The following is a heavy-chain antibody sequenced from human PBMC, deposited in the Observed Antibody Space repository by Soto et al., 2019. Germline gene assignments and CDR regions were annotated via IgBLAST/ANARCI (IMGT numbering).Heavy chain of an antibody. J-gene: IGHJ4*02. CDR1: GSTFSGYG. D-gene: IGHD5-12*01. V-gene: IGHV3-30*03. CDR2: ISYDGSNK. Sequence: GGSLRRSCRASGSTFSGYGMHGVGQAPGKGLEWVAVISYDGSNKYYADSVKGRFTISRDNSKNTLYLQMNSLRAEDTAVYYCARGVKMATPHRYYFDFWGQGTLVTVSS. CDR3: ARGVKMATPHRYYFDF.